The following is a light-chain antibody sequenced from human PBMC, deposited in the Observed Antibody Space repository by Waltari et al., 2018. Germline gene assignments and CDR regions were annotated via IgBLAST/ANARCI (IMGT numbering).Light chain of an antibody. J-gene: IGKJ1*01. CDR1: QGISNY. Sequence: IQLTQSPSSLSASVGDRVTITCRASQGISNYLAWYQQTPGKAPKLLIYAASTLQSGVPSRISGSGSGTDFTLTSSSLQPEDFATYYCQQLNSYQWTFGQGTKVEIK. CDR2: AAS. V-gene: IGKV1-9*01. CDR3: QQLNSYQWT.